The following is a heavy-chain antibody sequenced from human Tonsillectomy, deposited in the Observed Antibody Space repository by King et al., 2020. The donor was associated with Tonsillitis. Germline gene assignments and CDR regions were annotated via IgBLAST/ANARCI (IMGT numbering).Heavy chain of an antibody. D-gene: IGHD3-10*01. CDR1: GDFINAASFY. V-gene: IGHV4-61*02. J-gene: IGHJ5*01. CDR3: AGVLSYYENWFDA. Sequence: LQLQESGPGLVKPSQTLSLTCTVSGDFINAASFYWGWVRQPAGKGLEYIGRIFASGTTHYNPSFQSRVAMSVDTSKNQFSLKLSSVTAAATAVYYCAGVLSYYENWFDAWGHGTLVTVSS. CDR2: IFASGTT.